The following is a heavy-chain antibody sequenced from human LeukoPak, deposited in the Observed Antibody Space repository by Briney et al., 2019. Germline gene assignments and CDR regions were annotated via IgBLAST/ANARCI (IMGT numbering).Heavy chain of an antibody. D-gene: IGHD6-13*01. J-gene: IGHJ4*02. CDR2: ISYDGSNK. CDR1: GFTFSSYG. V-gene: IGHV3-30*18. Sequence: GSLRLSCAASGFTFSSYGMRWVRQAPGKGLEWVAVISYDGSNKYYADSVKGRFTISRDTSSNTLYLQMNSLRAEDTAVYYCAKGPLRDSSSFLPFDYWGQGTLVTVSS. CDR3: AKGPLRDSSSFLPFDY.